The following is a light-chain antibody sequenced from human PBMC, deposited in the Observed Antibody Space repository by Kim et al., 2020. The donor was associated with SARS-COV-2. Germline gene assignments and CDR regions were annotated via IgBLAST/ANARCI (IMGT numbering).Light chain of an antibody. J-gene: IGKJ2*01. V-gene: IGKV3-11*01. Sequence: LSLSPGGRATLSCRASQSVSNYLAWYQQRPGQAPRLLMYNSSKRAAGSPARFSGSGSGTDFTLTISSLEPEDFAVYFCQEGSDWPVFGQGTKLEI. CDR1: QSVSNY. CDR2: NSS. CDR3: QEGSDWPV.